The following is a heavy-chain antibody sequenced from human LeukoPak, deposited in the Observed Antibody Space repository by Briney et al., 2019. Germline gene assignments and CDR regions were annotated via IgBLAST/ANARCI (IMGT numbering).Heavy chain of an antibody. CDR1: GGSFSGYY. CDR3: ARVRGVIAIRSINWFDP. CDR2: INHSGST. D-gene: IGHD2-21*01. J-gene: IGHJ5*02. Sequence: KSSETLSLTCAVYGGSFSGYYWSWIRQPPGKGLEWIGEINHSGSTNYNPSLKSRVTISVDTSKNQFSLKLSSVTAADTAVYYCARVRGVIAIRSINWFDPWGQGTLVTVPS. V-gene: IGHV4-34*01.